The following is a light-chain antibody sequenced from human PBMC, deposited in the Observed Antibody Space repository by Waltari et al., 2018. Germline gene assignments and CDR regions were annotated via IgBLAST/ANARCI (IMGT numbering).Light chain of an antibody. J-gene: IGKJ1*01. CDR1: QSVSRA. Sequence: EIVLTQSPRSLSSSPGERVTLPCRARQSVSRALAWYQQKPGQAPRLLIFGASNRATGIPDRFSGSGSGTDFSLTISRLEPEDFAVYYCQHYVRLPATFGRGTKVEIK. CDR2: GAS. V-gene: IGKV3-20*01. CDR3: QHYVRLPAT.